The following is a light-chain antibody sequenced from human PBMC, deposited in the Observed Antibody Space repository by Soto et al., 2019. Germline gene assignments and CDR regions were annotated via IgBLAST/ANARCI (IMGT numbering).Light chain of an antibody. CDR2: KAS. J-gene: IGKJ1*01. Sequence: GDRVTITCRAVQSVSSWLAWYQQKPGKAPKLLIYKASTLESGVPSRFSGSGSGTEFTLTISSLQPDDFGTYYCQQYNNYFRTFGQGTKVDIK. V-gene: IGKV1-5*03. CDR1: QSVSSW. CDR3: QQYNNYFRT.